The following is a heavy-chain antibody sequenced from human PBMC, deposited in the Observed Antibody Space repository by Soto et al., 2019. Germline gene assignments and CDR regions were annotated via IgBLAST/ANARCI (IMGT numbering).Heavy chain of an antibody. CDR1: GDSVSRNTAS. CDR2: TYFRSKWYN. D-gene: IGHD5-18*01. Sequence: LSQTLSLTCAISGDSVSRNTASWNGTRKSPSRGLEWLGRTYFRSKWYNDYAVSVKSRIIINPATSNKQFYLQLNSVTPEETAVYFCAKGDKIGPKTGYAFDPWGQGIMVTLSS. V-gene: IGHV6-1*01. J-gene: IGHJ5*02. CDR3: AKGDKIGPKTGYAFDP.